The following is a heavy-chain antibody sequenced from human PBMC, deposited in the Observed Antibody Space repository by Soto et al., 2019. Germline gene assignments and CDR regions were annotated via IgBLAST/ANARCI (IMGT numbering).Heavy chain of an antibody. J-gene: IGHJ4*02. Sequence: GASVKVSCKASGYTFTGYYMHWVRQAPGQGLEWMGWINPNSGGTNYAQKFQGWVTMTRDTSISTAYMELSRLRSDDTAVYYCATEGIAVAGNFDYWGQGTLVTAPQ. CDR1: GYTFTGYY. CDR2: INPNSGGT. V-gene: IGHV1-2*04. D-gene: IGHD6-19*01. CDR3: ATEGIAVAGNFDY.